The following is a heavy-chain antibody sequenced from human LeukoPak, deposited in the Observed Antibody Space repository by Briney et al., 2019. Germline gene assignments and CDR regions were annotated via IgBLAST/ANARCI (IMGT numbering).Heavy chain of an antibody. Sequence: SETLSLTCTVSGGSISSSSYYWGWIRQPPGKGLEWIGSIYYSGSTYYNLSLKSRVTISVDTSKNQFSLKLRSVTAADTAVYYCARGVENYDFWSGYYRGGAFDIWGQGTMVTVSS. CDR2: IYYSGST. V-gene: IGHV4-39*01. CDR3: ARGVENYDFWSGYYRGGAFDI. J-gene: IGHJ3*02. CDR1: GGSISSSSYY. D-gene: IGHD3-3*01.